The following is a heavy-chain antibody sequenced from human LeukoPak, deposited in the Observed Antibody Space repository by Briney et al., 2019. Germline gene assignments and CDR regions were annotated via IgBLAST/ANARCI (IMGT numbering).Heavy chain of an antibody. CDR1: GGTFSSYA. CDR2: IIPILGIA. D-gene: IGHD3-22*01. V-gene: IGHV1-69*04. Sequence: ASVKVSCKASGGTFSSYAISWVRQAPGQGLEWMGRIIPILGIANYAHKLQGRVTMTTDTSTSTAYMELRSLRSDDMAVYYCARVYYDSSGYYYEGVDYWGQGTLVSVSS. CDR3: ARVYYDSSGYYYEGVDY. J-gene: IGHJ4*02.